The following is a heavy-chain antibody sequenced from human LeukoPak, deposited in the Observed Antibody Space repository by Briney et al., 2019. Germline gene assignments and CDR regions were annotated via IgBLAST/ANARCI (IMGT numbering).Heavy chain of an antibody. CDR2: INPTGTGT. CDR3: AREESGGYFAD. J-gene: IGHJ4*02. D-gene: IGHD2-8*02. Sequence: ASVTVSCKASGYTFTNYYMHWVRQAPGQGLEWMGLINPTGTGTNYAQKFRGRVTLTRDTSTTTVYMALSSLRSEDTAVYYCAREESGGYFADWGQRTLVTVSS. CDR1: GYTFTNYY. V-gene: IGHV1-46*01.